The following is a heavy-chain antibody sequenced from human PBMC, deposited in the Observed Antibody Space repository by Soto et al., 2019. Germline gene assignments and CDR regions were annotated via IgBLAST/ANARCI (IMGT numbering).Heavy chain of an antibody. CDR3: ARQTASYCSGGSCYSRHQYYYYYGMDV. D-gene: IGHD2-15*01. Sequence: GESLKISCXGSGYSFTSYWISWVRQMPGKGLEWMGRIDPSDSYTNYSPSFQGHVTISADKSISTAYLQWSSLKASDTAMYYCARQTASYCSGGSCYSRHQYYYYYGMDVWGQGTTVTVSS. CDR1: GYSFTSYW. CDR2: IDPSDSYT. V-gene: IGHV5-10-1*01. J-gene: IGHJ6*02.